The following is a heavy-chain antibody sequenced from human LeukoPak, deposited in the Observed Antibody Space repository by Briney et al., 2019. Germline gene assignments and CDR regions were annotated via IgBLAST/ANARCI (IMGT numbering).Heavy chain of an antibody. Sequence: EASVKVSCKASGYTFTRYGISWVRQAPGQGLEWMGWISVYNGNTNYAQKLQGRVTMTTDTSTSTAYMELRSLRSDDTAVYYCARVNSGYFGSDYWGQGTLVTVSS. CDR1: GYTFTRYG. CDR3: ARVNSGYFGSDY. CDR2: ISVYNGNT. V-gene: IGHV1-18*01. D-gene: IGHD3-22*01. J-gene: IGHJ4*02.